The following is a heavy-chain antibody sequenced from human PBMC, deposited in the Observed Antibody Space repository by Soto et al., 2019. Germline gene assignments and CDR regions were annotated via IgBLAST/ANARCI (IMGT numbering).Heavy chain of an antibody. Sequence: ASVKVSCKASGYTFTSYDINWVRQATGQGLEWMGWMNPNSGNTGYAQKFQGSVTMTRNTSISTAYMELSSLRSEDTAVYYCARGNRVLLWFGELLPRSYYFDYWGQGTLVTVSS. D-gene: IGHD3-10*01. V-gene: IGHV1-8*01. CDR2: MNPNSGNT. CDR3: ARGNRVLLWFGELLPRSYYFDY. CDR1: GYTFTSYD. J-gene: IGHJ4*02.